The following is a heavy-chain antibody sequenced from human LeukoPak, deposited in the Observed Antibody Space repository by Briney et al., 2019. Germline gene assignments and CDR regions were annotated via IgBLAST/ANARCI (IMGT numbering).Heavy chain of an antibody. CDR3: VRNDILTGYYQP. V-gene: IGHV5-51*01. D-gene: IGHD3-9*01. Sequence: GESLRISCKGSGYSFTSYWIGWVRQMPGKGLEWMGIIYPGDSDTRYSPSFQGQVTISADKSISTAYLQWGSLKASVTAMYYCVRNDILTGYYQPWGQGTLVTVSS. CDR2: IYPGDSDT. CDR1: GYSFTSYW. J-gene: IGHJ5*02.